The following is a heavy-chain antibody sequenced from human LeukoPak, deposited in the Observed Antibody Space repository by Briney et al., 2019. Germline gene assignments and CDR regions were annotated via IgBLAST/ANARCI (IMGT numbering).Heavy chain of an antibody. J-gene: IGHJ4*02. Sequence: PGRSLRLSCAASRYTFTNHGMHWVRQAPGKGLEWVANIWFDGSQEYYADTVKGRFTISRDISKSTLYLQMNSLRAEDTAVYYCARDLAAARLDFRGQGTLVTVSS. D-gene: IGHD6-6*01. V-gene: IGHV3-33*01. CDR2: IWFDGSQE. CDR3: ARDLAAARLDF. CDR1: RYTFTNHG.